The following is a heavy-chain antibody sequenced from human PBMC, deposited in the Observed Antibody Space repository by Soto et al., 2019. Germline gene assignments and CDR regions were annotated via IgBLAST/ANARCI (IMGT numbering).Heavy chain of an antibody. D-gene: IGHD3-3*01. V-gene: IGHV3-21*01. CDR2: ISRNGNYI. CDR1: GFTFSNFH. J-gene: IGHJ6*03. Sequence: GGSLRLSCSASGFTFSNFHMNWVRQAPGEGLEWVSSISRNGNYIYYIDSVKGRFTISRDNAENSLYLQMNSLRAEDTAVYYCARVFGVSSRPRGYYYYYMDVWGKGTTVTVSS. CDR3: ARVFGVSSRPRGYYYYYMDV.